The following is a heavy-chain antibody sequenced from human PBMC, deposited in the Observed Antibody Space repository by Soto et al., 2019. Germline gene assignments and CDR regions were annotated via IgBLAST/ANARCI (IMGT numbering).Heavy chain of an antibody. CDR2: IWYDGSKQ. Sequence: GGSLRLSCAASGFTFSGYGFHWVRQAPGKGLEWVAGIWYDGSKQYYADSVKGRFTISRDNSKNTVYLQMDSLRAEDTAMYYCARDTDTSSHYSRFDPWGQGTLVTVSS. CDR1: GFTFSGYG. J-gene: IGHJ5*02. D-gene: IGHD3-22*01. V-gene: IGHV3-33*01. CDR3: ARDTDTSSHYSRFDP.